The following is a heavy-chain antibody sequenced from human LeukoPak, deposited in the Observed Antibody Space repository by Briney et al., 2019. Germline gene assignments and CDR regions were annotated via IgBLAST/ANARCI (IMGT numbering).Heavy chain of an antibody. J-gene: IGHJ2*01. CDR1: GFTFRSYG. Sequence: GGSLRLSCAASGFTFRSYGTHWVRQAPGKGVEGVSFIRYDGSNEYYADSVRGRFTISRDNSKNTLYLQMNSLRAEDTAVYYCAKDSTGDHWYFDLWGRGTLVTVSS. D-gene: IGHD7-27*01. CDR2: IRYDGSNE. V-gene: IGHV3-30*02. CDR3: AKDSTGDHWYFDL.